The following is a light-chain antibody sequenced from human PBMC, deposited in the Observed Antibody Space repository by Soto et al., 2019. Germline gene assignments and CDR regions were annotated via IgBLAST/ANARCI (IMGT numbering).Light chain of an antibody. J-gene: IGKJ5*01. Sequence: IQLTQSPSVLSASVGDRVTITCRATQGISSYLAWYQQKPGKAPNLLIYAASSLQSGIPSRFSGSGSWTEFTLTISSLQPEDFATYFCQQLNSYPLTFGQGTRLEIK. CDR1: QGISSY. CDR3: QQLNSYPLT. V-gene: IGKV1-9*01. CDR2: AAS.